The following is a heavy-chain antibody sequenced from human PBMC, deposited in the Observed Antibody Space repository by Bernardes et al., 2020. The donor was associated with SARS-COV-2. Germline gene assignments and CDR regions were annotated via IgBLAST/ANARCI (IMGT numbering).Heavy chain of an antibody. CDR1: GYTLSDYY. CDR3: ARDLDRLYSGSRTDAFDI. J-gene: IGHJ3*02. V-gene: IGHV1-2*02. D-gene: IGHD1-26*01. Sequence: ASVKVSCKASGYTLSDYYMHWVRQAPGQGLEWMGWINPYSGGTNYAQKFQGRVTVTRDTSISTAYMELSRLTSDDTAVYYCARDLDRLYSGSRTDAFDIWGQGTMVTVSS. CDR2: INPYSGGT.